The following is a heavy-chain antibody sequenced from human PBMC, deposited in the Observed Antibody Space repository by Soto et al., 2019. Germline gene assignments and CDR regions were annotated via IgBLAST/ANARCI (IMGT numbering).Heavy chain of an antibody. J-gene: IGHJ3*02. V-gene: IGHV5-10-1*01. CDR2: IDPSDSYT. Sequence: GESLKISCKGSGYSFTSYWISWVRQMPGKGLEWMGRIDPSDSYTNYSPSFQGHVTISADKSISTAYLQWSSLKASDTAMYYCASRRPYSSSSEGAFDIWGQGTMVTVSS. CDR1: GYSFTSYW. CDR3: ASRRPYSSSSEGAFDI. D-gene: IGHD6-6*01.